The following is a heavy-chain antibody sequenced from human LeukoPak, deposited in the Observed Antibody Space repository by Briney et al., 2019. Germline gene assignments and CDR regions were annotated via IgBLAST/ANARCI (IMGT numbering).Heavy chain of an antibody. J-gene: IGHJ4*02. CDR1: GFTFSSYA. CDR3: ARDFGGFIAVAAWSAYTFDY. D-gene: IGHD6-19*01. Sequence: PGRSLRLSCAASGFTFSSYAMHWVRQAPGKGLEWVAVISYDGSNKYYADSVKGRFTISRGNSKNTLYLQMNSLRAEDTAVYYCARDFGGFIAVAAWSAYTFDYWGQGTLVTVSS. CDR2: ISYDGSNK. V-gene: IGHV3-30-3*01.